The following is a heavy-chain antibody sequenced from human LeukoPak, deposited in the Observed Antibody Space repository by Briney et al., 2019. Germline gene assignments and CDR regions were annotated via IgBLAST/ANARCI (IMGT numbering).Heavy chain of an antibody. D-gene: IGHD1-26*01. V-gene: IGHV1-2*02. CDR2: INPNSGGT. Sequence: GASVKVSCKASEYTFTGYYMHWVRQAPGQGLEWMGWINPNSGGTNYAQKFQGRVTMTRDTSISTVYMELSGLRSDDTAVYYCARGVGNYYYYTDVWGKGTTVTVSS. J-gene: IGHJ6*03. CDR3: ARGVGNYYYYTDV. CDR1: EYTFTGYY.